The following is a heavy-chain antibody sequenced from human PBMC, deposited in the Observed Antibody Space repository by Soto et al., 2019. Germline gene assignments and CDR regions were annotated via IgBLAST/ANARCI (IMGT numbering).Heavy chain of an antibody. J-gene: IGHJ3*02. D-gene: IGHD3-3*01. Sequence: GGSLRLCCAASGFTFSSYGMHWVRQAPGKGLEWVAVISYDGSNKYYADSVKGRFTISRDNSKNTLYLQMNSLRAEDTAVYYCAKLGVSDFWSGLSLAFDIWGQGTMVTVSS. CDR1: GFTFSSYG. CDR2: ISYDGSNK. V-gene: IGHV3-30*18. CDR3: AKLGVSDFWSGLSLAFDI.